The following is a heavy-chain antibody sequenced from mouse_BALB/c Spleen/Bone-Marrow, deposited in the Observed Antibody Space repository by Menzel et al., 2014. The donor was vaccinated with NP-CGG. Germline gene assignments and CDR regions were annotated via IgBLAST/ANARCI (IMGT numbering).Heavy chain of an antibody. Sequence: EVMLVESGGGLVQPGGSLKLSCAASGFDFSGFWMDWVRQAPGKGLEWIGEINPDSSTINYTPSLKDRFIISRDNAKNTLYLQMSKVRSEDTALYYCARLGYYGGFAYWGQGTLVTVS. CDR2: INPDSSTI. J-gene: IGHJ3*01. CDR3: ARLGYYGGFAY. V-gene: IGHV4-1*02. D-gene: IGHD2-3*01. CDR1: GFDFSGFW.